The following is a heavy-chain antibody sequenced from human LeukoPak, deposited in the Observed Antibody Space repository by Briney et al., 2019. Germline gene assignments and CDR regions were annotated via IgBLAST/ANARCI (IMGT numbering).Heavy chain of an antibody. Sequence: GGSLRLSCAASGFTFSSYGMNWVRQAPGKGLEWVSSISSSSTYIYYADSVKGRFTISRDNAKNSLYLQMNSLRAEDTAVYYCARDKESSSGWYPSLGYWGQGTLVTVSS. D-gene: IGHD6-19*01. CDR3: ARDKESSSGWYPSLGY. J-gene: IGHJ4*02. V-gene: IGHV3-21*01. CDR1: GFTFSSYG. CDR2: ISSSSTYI.